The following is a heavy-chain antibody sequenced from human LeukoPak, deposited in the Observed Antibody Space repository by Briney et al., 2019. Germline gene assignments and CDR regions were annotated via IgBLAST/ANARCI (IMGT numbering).Heavy chain of an antibody. CDR3: AKGSGINHYHWIDP. CDR1: EFTLSNYA. Sequence: GGSLRLPCAASEFTLSNYAMNWVRQAPGKGLEWVSGISGGGGSTYYADSVKGRFTISRDNSKNTLYLQLDGLRAEDTALYYCAKGSGINHYHWIDPWGQGTLVTVSS. CDR2: ISGGGGST. D-gene: IGHD1-14*01. V-gene: IGHV3-23*01. J-gene: IGHJ5*02.